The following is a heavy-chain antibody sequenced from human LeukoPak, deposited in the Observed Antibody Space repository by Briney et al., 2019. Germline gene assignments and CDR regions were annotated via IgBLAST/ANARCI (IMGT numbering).Heavy chain of an antibody. J-gene: IGHJ4*02. CDR1: GGSVSGYY. CDR2: INHSGST. CDR3: ASNSFDYYGSGSYSIDY. D-gene: IGHD3-10*01. V-gene: IGHV4-34*01. Sequence: PSETLSLTCAVYGGSVSGYYWSWIRQPPGKGLEWIGEINHSGSTNYNPSLKSRVTISVDTSKNQFSLKLSSVTAADTAVYYCASNSFDYYGSGSYSIDYWGQGTLVTVSS.